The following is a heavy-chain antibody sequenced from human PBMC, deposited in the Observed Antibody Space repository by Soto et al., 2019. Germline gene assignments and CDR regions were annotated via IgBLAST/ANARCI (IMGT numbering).Heavy chain of an antibody. Sequence: ASVEVSCKASGYTFTGYYMHWVLEAPGEGLEWMGWINPNSGGTNYAQKFQGRVTMTRDTSISTAYMELSRLRSDDTAVYYCARDRNYYGSGSYPDAFDIWGQGTMVTVSS. CDR2: INPNSGGT. CDR1: GYTFTGYY. CDR3: ARDRNYYGSGSYPDAFDI. J-gene: IGHJ3*02. V-gene: IGHV1-2*02. D-gene: IGHD3-10*01.